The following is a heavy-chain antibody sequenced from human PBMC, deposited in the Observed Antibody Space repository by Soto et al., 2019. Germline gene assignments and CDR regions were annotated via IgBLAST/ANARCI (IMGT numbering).Heavy chain of an antibody. CDR2: INWNGGST. D-gene: IGHD3-22*01. CDR1: GFTFDDYG. V-gene: IGHV3-20*04. CDR3: ARDLPGLSSGYSPSFDY. Sequence: ESGGGVVRPGGSLRLSCAASGFTFDDYGMSWVRQAPGKGLEWVSGINWNGGSTGYADSVKGRFTISRDNAKNSLYLQMNSLRAEDTALYYCARDLPGLSSGYSPSFDYWGQGTLVTVSS. J-gene: IGHJ4*02.